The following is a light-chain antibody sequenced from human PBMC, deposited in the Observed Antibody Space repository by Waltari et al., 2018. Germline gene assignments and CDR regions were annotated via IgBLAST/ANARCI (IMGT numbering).Light chain of an antibody. CDR2: TAS. CDR1: QNIDNY. Sequence: DIQMTQSPSSLSASLGDRVTITCRASQNIDNYLNWYQQKPGKAPNLLIYTASSLQSGVPSRFDGSGSGADFTLTISSLQPEDFATYYCQQSYSNPVTFGGGTKVEIK. J-gene: IGKJ4*01. CDR3: QQSYSNPVT. V-gene: IGKV1-39*01.